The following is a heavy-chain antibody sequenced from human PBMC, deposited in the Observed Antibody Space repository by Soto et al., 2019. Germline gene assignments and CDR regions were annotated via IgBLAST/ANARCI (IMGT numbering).Heavy chain of an antibody. CDR1: GYTFSRSA. CDR2: IVAASVKT. V-gene: IGHV1-58*01. D-gene: IGHD3-22*01. J-gene: IGHJ4*02. Sequence: SVKVSCKGSGYTFSRSAFQWVRKARGQGLEWIGWIVAASVKTDYSQIFRERVTITRDMSTRTAYMERSSLSSEDTADYYCAATLDWGSYDFGGYPSWGQGTLVTVSS. CDR3: AATLDWGSYDFGGYPS.